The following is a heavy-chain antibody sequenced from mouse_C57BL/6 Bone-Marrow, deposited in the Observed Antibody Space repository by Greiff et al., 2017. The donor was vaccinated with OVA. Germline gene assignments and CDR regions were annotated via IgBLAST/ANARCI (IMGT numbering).Heavy chain of an antibody. CDR3: TTVYDYYAMDY. V-gene: IGHV14-4*01. Sequence: VHVKQSGAELVRPGASVKLSCTASGFNIKDDYMHWVKQRPEQGLEWIGWIDPENGHTEYASKFQGKATITADTSSNTAYLQLSSLTSEDTAVYYCTTVYDYYAMDYWGQGTSVTVSS. D-gene: IGHD1-1*01. CDR2: IDPENGHT. CDR1: GFNIKDDY. J-gene: IGHJ4*01.